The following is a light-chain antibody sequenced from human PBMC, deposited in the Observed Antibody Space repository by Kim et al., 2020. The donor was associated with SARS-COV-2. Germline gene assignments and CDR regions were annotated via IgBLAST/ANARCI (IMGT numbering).Light chain of an antibody. CDR1: QTIVTW. V-gene: IGKV1-5*03. J-gene: IGKJ2*03. Sequence: SAPVGDRVSNTCRASQTIVTWLAWYQQKPGKPPRLLIYLASSLETGVPSRFSGSGYGTEFTLTISDLQPDDFATYYCQQYNSAPYSFGQGTKLEI. CDR2: LAS. CDR3: QQYNSAPYS.